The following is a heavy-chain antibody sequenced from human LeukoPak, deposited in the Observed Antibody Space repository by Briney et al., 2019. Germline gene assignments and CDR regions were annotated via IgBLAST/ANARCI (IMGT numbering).Heavy chain of an antibody. Sequence: GGSLRLSCAASGFTFSSSVMSWVRQVPGKGLEWVSGISASGGSTSYADSVRGRFTISRDNSKNTLYLQMNSLRAEDTAVYYCAKDQFWSGLTTMDVWGQGTTVTVSS. D-gene: IGHD3-3*01. CDR1: GFTFSSSV. J-gene: IGHJ6*02. CDR2: ISASGGST. V-gene: IGHV3-23*01. CDR3: AKDQFWSGLTTMDV.